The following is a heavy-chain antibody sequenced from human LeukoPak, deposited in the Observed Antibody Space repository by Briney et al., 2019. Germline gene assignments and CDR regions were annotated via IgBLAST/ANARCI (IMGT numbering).Heavy chain of an antibody. D-gene: IGHD1-20*01. CDR2: ISSSGSTI. Sequence: GGSLRLSCAASGFTFSSYEMNWVRQAPGKGLEWVSYISSSGSTIYYADSVKGRFTISRDNAKSSMWLQMSSLRAEDTAVYYCARTYNWNDVKFDPWGQGTLVTVSS. J-gene: IGHJ5*02. CDR1: GFTFSSYE. CDR3: ARTYNWNDVKFDP. V-gene: IGHV3-48*03.